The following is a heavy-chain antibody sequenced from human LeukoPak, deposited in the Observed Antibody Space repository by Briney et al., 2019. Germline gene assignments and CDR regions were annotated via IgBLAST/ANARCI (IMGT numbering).Heavy chain of an antibody. V-gene: IGHV4-4*02. D-gene: IGHD3-22*01. CDR2: IYYSGST. Sequence: SGTLSLTCAVSGGSISSNYWWSWVRQPPGKGLEWIGYIYYSGSTNYNPSLKSRVTISVDTSKNQFSLKLSSVTAADTAVYYCARDILANYYDSSGYHNNWFDPWGQGTLVTVSS. CDR3: ARDILANYYDSSGYHNNWFDP. CDR1: GGSISSNYW. J-gene: IGHJ5*02.